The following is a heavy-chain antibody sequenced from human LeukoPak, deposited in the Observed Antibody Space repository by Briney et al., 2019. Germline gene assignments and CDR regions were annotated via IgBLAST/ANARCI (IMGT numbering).Heavy chain of an antibody. CDR1: GSTFRNLW. V-gene: IGHV3-7*01. J-gene: IGHJ1*01. D-gene: IGHD1-14*01. CDR2: IKHDGSEK. CDR3: ARDRYFQY. Sequence: GGSLRLSCAASGSTFRNLWMSWVRQAPGKGLEWVANIKHDGSEKHYVDSVKGRFTISRDNAKNTVHLQMNSLRAEDTAVYYCARDRYFQYWGQGTPVTVSS.